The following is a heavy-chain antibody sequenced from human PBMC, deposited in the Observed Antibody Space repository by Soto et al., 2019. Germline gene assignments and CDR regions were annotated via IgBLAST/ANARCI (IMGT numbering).Heavy chain of an antibody. D-gene: IGHD2-15*01. CDR1: GFTFDDYA. Sequence: EVQLVESGGGLVQPGRSLRLSCAASGFTFDDYAMHWVRQAPGKGLEWVSGISWNSGSIGYADSVKGRFTISRDNAKNSLYLQMSSLRAEDTALYYCAARDLYRSGGSCYSFDYSGQGTLVTVSS. J-gene: IGHJ4*02. CDR3: AARDLYRSGGSCYSFDY. V-gene: IGHV3-9*01. CDR2: ISWNSGSI.